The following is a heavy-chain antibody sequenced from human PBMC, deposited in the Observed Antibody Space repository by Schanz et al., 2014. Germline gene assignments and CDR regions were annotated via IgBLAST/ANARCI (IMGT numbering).Heavy chain of an antibody. Sequence: EVHLLESGGGLVKPGGSLKLSCAASGLIFSNYVMSWVRQAPGKGLEWVSAISASGGTTYYADSVKGRFTISRDNSKNTLYLQMNSLRAEDTAVYYCAKGRFGELSAFDIWGQGTMVTVSS. CDR2: ISASGGTT. CDR1: GLIFSNYV. CDR3: AKGRFGELSAFDI. V-gene: IGHV3-23*01. J-gene: IGHJ3*02. D-gene: IGHD3-10*01.